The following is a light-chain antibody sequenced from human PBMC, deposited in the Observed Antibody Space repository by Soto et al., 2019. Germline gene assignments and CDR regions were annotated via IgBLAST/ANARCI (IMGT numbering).Light chain of an antibody. Sequence: QSVLTQPPSVSGAPGQTVTISCTGCSSNIGAGYDVHWYQQIPGTAPKLLIYANSNRPSGVPDRFSGSKSGTSASLAVTGLQAEDEADYYCQSYDSRLSGYVVFGGGTKLTVL. J-gene: IGLJ2*01. CDR2: ANS. V-gene: IGLV1-40*01. CDR1: SSNIGAGYD. CDR3: QSYDSRLSGYVV.